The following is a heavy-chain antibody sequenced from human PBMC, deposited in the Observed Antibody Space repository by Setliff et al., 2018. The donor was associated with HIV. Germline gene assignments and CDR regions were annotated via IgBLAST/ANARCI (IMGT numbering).Heavy chain of an antibody. CDR1: GFTFSTYA. CDR2: ISGSGGST. CDR3: AKANPYSSGWAGFDS. J-gene: IGHJ4*02. Sequence: GESLKISCAASGFTFSTYAMNWVRQAPGKGLEWISDISGSGGSTSYADSVKGRFTISRDNSEDTLYVQMNSLRVDDTAVYNCAKANPYSSGWAGFDSWGQGTLVTVSS. D-gene: IGHD6-19*01. V-gene: IGHV3-23*01.